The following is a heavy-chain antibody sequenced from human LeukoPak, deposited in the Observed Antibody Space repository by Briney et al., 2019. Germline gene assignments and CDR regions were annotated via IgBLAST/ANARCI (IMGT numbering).Heavy chain of an antibody. J-gene: IGHJ4*02. CDR3: ARDSNDYVWDD. CDR2: IYYSGST. Sequence: SETLSLTCTVSGGSISSSSYYWGWIRQPPGKGLEWIGSIYYSGSTNHNPYLKIRVTISVATSQNHLYLKLRSVTAGDTAVYYCARDSNDYVWDDWGQGTLVTVSS. V-gene: IGHV4-39*07. D-gene: IGHD3-16*01. CDR1: GGSISSSSYY.